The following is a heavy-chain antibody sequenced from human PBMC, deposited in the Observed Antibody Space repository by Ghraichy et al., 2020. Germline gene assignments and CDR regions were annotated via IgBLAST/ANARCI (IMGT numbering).Heavy chain of an antibody. Sequence: SETLSLTCTVSGGSISSYYWSWIRQPPGKGLEWIGYIYYSGSTNYNPSLKSRVTISVDTSKNQFSLKLSSVTAADTAVYYCARDLGVFYYFDYWGQGTLVTVSS. CDR3: ARDLGVFYYFDY. CDR2: IYYSGST. V-gene: IGHV4-59*01. J-gene: IGHJ4*02. CDR1: GGSISSYY.